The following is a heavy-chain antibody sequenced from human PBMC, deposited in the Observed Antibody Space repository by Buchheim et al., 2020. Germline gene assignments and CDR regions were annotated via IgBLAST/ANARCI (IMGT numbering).Heavy chain of an antibody. CDR3: AKDRYCSITTCAEGNYGMDV. CDR1: GFTFSRYG. V-gene: IGHV3-30*18. Sequence: QVQLVESGGGVVQPGRSLRLSCAASGFTFSRYGMHWVRQAPGKGLEWVSLISTDGSHKYYPDSVKDRLTISRDNPKSTLHLQMNSLRAEDTAVYYCAKDRYCSITTCAEGNYGMDVWGQGAT. D-gene: IGHD2-2*01. J-gene: IGHJ6*02. CDR2: ISTDGSHK.